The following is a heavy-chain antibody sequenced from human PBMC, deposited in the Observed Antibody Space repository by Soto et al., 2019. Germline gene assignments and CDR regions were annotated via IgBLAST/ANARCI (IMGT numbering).Heavy chain of an antibody. D-gene: IGHD6-19*01. J-gene: IGHJ4*02. V-gene: IGHV4-59*08. Sequence: SETLSLTCTVSGGSISHSYWSWLRLSPGKGLEWIGYIHYGGATTYNPSLKSRVTISLGTPKKHFYLNLRSVTAADTAVYFCARLHNSSDWTDFDFWGQGTRVTVSS. CDR2: IHYGGAT. CDR3: ARLHNSSDWTDFDF. CDR1: GGSISHSY.